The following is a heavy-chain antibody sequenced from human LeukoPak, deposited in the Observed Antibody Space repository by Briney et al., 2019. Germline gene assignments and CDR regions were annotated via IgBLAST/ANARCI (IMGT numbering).Heavy chain of an antibody. CDR1: GLTFSRYT. CDR2: ISNSGTFI. J-gene: IGHJ1*01. Sequence: GGSLRLSCAASGLTFSRYTMNWVRQAPGKGLEWVSCISNSGTFIYYADSVKGRFTISRDNAKNSLYLQMNNLRVEDAAVYYCATFHCGGDCYQYFQHWGQGTLVTVSS. D-gene: IGHD2-21*02. V-gene: IGHV3-21*01. CDR3: ATFHCGGDCYQYFQH.